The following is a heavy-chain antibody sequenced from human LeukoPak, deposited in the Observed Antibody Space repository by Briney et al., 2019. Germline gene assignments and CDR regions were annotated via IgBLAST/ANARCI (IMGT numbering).Heavy chain of an antibody. CDR2: ISYDGSNK. D-gene: IGHD2-15*01. Sequence: GGSLRLSCAASGFTFSNYGMHWVRQAPGKGLEWVAVISYDGSNKYYADSVKGRFTISRDNSKNTLYLQMNGLRAEDTAVYYCATSAAYCSGGSCYSDWGQGTLVTVSS. CDR1: GFTFSNYG. V-gene: IGHV3-30*03. CDR3: ATSAAYCSGGSCYSD. J-gene: IGHJ4*02.